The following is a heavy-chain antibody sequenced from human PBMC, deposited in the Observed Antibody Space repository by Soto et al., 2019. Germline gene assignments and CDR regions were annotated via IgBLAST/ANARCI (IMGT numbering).Heavy chain of an antibody. V-gene: IGHV3-21*01. CDR1: GFTFISYS. Sequence: GGSLILSCAASGFTFISYSMNWVRQAPGKGLEWVSSISSSSSYIYYADSVKGRFTISRDNAKNSLYLQMNSLRAEDTAVYYCARVMYYYDSSGYPYWGQGTLVTVSS. D-gene: IGHD3-22*01. J-gene: IGHJ4*02. CDR2: ISSSSSYI. CDR3: ARVMYYYDSSGYPY.